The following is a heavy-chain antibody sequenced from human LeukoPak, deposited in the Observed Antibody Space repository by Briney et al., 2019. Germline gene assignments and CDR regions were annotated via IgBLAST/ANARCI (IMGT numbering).Heavy chain of an antibody. CDR3: ARAGGWNDDAGFHLYYFDY. J-gene: IGHJ4*02. D-gene: IGHD4-23*01. CDR2: TSAHNGDT. Sequence: ASVKVSCKTSGFTFSGYGFNWVRQAPGQGLEWMGWTSAHNGDTKYAQKFQDRVTMTTVASTTTAYMELRSLRSDDTALYYCARAGGWNDDAGFHLYYFDYWGRGTLVTVSS. CDR1: GFTFSGYG. V-gene: IGHV1-18*01.